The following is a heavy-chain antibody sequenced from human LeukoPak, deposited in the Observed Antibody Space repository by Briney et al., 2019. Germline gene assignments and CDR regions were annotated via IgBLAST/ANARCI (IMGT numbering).Heavy chain of an antibody. CDR1: GGTFSSYA. CDR3: ARGHPPSYYDFWSGYYLPDFDY. J-gene: IGHJ4*02. Sequence: GASVKVSCKASGGTFSSYAISWVRQAPGQGPEWMGGIIPIFGTANYAQKFQGRVTITADESTSTAYMELSSLRSEDTAVYYCARGHPPSYYDFWSGYYLPDFDYWGQGTLVTVSS. V-gene: IGHV1-69*01. CDR2: IIPIFGTA. D-gene: IGHD3-3*01.